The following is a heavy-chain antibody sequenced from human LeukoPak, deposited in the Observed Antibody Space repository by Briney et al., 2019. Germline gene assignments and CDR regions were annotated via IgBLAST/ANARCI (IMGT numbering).Heavy chain of an antibody. J-gene: IGHJ4*02. CDR1: GFTFDDYA. V-gene: IGHV3-43D*04. D-gene: IGHD6-6*01. CDR3: AKDLDSSSSHGGFDY. CDR2: ISWDGGST. Sequence: PGGSLRLSCAASGFTFDDYAMHWVRQAPGKCLEWVSLISWDGGSTYYADSVKGRFTISRDNSKNSLYLQMNSLRAEDTALYYCAKDLDSSSSHGGFDYWGQGTLVTVSS.